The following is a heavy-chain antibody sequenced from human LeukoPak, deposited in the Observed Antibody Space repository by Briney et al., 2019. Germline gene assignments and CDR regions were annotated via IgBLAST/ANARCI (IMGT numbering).Heavy chain of an antibody. Sequence: PGGSLRLSCAASGFTFSSYEMNWVRQAPGKGLEWVSYISSSGSTIYYADSVKGRFTISRDNAKNSLYLQMNSLRADDTAVYYCARASGVGFDYWGQGTLVTVSS. J-gene: IGHJ4*02. CDR3: ARASGVGFDY. CDR2: ISSSGSTI. D-gene: IGHD3-10*01. V-gene: IGHV3-48*03. CDR1: GFTFSSYE.